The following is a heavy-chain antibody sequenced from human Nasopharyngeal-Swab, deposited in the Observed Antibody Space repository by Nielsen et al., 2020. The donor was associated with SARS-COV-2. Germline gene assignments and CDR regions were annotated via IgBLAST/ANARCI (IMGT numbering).Heavy chain of an antibody. V-gene: IGHV1-3*01. CDR2: INAGNGNT. J-gene: IGHJ5*02. Sequence: ASVKVSCKASGYTFTSYAMHLVRQAPGQRLEWMGWINAGNGNTKYSQKFQGRVTITRDTSASTAYMELSSLRSEDTAVYYCARGGDIVATIHLNWFDPWGQGTLVTVSS. CDR3: ARGGDIVATIHLNWFDP. CDR1: GYTFTSYA. D-gene: IGHD5-12*01.